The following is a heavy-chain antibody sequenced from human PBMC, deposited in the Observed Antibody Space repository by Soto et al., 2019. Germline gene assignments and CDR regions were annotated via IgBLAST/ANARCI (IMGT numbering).Heavy chain of an antibody. CDR3: TRGDY. CDR2: ISYSGST. V-gene: IGHV4-31*03. CDR1: GDSMTTVGYY. J-gene: IGHJ4*02. Sequence: QVQLQESAPGLVKLSQTLSLTCSVSGDSMTTVGYYWTWIRQHPGQGLEWIGFISYSGSTYYSSSLKGRVAISADTSKNQFSLKLNSVTAADTAVYYCTRGDYWGQGTLVTVSS.